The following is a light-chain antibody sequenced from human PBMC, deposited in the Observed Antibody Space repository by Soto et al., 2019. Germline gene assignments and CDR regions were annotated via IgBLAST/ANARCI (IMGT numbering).Light chain of an antibody. CDR1: QSISTNY. CDR3: QQYGRT. CDR2: AAS. Sequence: EVVLTQSPGTLSLSPGERATLSCRASQSISTNYLAWYQQKPGQAPKLLIYAASSRLTGIPDRFSGSGSGTDFTLTISRLEPEDFALYYFQQYGRTFGQGTRLEI. V-gene: IGKV3-20*01. J-gene: IGKJ5*01.